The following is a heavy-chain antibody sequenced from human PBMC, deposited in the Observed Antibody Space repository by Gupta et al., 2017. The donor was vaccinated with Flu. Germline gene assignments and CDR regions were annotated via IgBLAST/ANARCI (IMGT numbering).Heavy chain of an antibody. Sequence: QVQLQQWGAGLLKPSETLSLTCAVYGGPFTGYYWTWLRPPPVKGLSWIREINHRGSNNYNPSLKSRVTISVDTSKNQFSLKLSSVTAADTAVYYCARGGGYCSSTSCYTGSSSYNLDYWGQGTLVTVSS. J-gene: IGHJ4*02. CDR3: ARGGGYCSSTSCYTGSSSYNLDY. CDR2: INHRGSN. CDR1: GGPFTGYY. D-gene: IGHD2-2*02. V-gene: IGHV4-34*01.